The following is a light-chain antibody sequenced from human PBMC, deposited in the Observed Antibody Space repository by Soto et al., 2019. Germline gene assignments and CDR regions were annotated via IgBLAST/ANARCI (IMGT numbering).Light chain of an antibody. CDR3: SSYTSSSTV. J-gene: IGLJ1*01. Sequence: QSALTQPASVSGSPGQSITISCTGTSSDIGNYDFVSWYQQVPGTAPKAMIYEVSSRPSGVSNRFSGSKSGNTASLTISGLQAEDEAYYYCSSYTSSSTVFGTGTKLTVL. CDR2: EVS. CDR1: SSDIGNYDF. V-gene: IGLV2-14*01.